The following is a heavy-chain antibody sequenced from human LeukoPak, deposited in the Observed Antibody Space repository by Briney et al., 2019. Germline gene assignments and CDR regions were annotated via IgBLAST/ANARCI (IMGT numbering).Heavy chain of an antibody. CDR1: GFTFSSYA. J-gene: IGHJ4*02. V-gene: IGHV3-23*01. Sequence: GGSLRLSCAASGFTFSSYAMNWVRQAPGKGLEWVSDISGSGGSTYYADSVKGRFTISRDNSKNTLYLQMNSLRAEDTAVYYCAKDPGYSSGWVDYWGQGTLVTVSS. D-gene: IGHD6-19*01. CDR2: ISGSGGST. CDR3: AKDPGYSSGWVDY.